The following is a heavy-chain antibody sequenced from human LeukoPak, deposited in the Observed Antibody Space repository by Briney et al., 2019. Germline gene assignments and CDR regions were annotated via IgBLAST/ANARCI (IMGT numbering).Heavy chain of an antibody. CDR2: ISSSSSYI. CDR1: GFSFSIYS. J-gene: IGHJ4*02. CDR3: AREDSSGWSPLGY. Sequence: GGSLRLSCAASGFSFSIYSMNWVRQAPGKGLEWVSPISSSSSYIYYADSVKGRFTISRDNAKNSLYLQMNSLRAEDTAVYYCAREDSSGWSPLGYWGQGTLVTVSS. D-gene: IGHD6-19*01. V-gene: IGHV3-21*01.